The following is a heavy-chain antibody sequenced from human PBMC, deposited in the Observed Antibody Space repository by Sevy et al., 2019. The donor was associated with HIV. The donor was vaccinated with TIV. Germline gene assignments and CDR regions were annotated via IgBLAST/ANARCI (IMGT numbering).Heavy chain of an antibody. D-gene: IGHD3-10*01. CDR3: ARDGGGDYFDY. Sequence: GGSLRLSCEASGFSFRRYAMHWVRQAPGKGLEWLTVISYDGRNEYYVASVKGRFTISRDNSKNTLYLQMNSLRPEDMAIYYCARDGGGDYFDYWGQGTLVTVSS. V-gene: IGHV3-30*04. CDR1: GFSFRRYA. J-gene: IGHJ4*02. CDR2: ISYDGRNE.